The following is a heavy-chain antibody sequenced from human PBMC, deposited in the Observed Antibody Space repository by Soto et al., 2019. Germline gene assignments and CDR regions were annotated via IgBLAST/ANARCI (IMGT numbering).Heavy chain of an antibody. J-gene: IGHJ3*01. Sequence: QVQLQESGPGLVKPSGTLSLTCAVSGGSISSSHWWTWVRQSPGKGLEYIGEISHSGTSNSNPSLTSRVTLSVDKSKNHFSLSLTSVTAADTAVYYCSRVVLTITRGAFDAWGQGPLVIVSS. V-gene: IGHV4-4*02. CDR2: ISHSGTS. CDR1: GGSISSSHW. CDR3: SRVVLTITRGAFDA. D-gene: IGHD3-9*01.